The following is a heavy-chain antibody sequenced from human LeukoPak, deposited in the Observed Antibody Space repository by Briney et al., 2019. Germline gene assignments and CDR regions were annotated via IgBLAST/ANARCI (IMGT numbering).Heavy chain of an antibody. V-gene: IGHV3-23*01. CDR2: ISGSGGSQ. D-gene: IGHD6-19*01. CDR3: AKWKTDSSGWFDY. J-gene: IGHJ4*02. Sequence: GGSLRLSCAASGFTFSSYAMSCVRQARGKGREWFAGISGSGGSQYYGDSVKGPFTISRDNSKNTLYLQMNTLRAEDTAVYYCAKWKTDSSGWFDYWGQGTLVTVSS. CDR1: GFTFSSYA.